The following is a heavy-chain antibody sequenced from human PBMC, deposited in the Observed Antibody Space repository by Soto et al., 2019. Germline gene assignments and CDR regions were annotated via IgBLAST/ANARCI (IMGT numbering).Heavy chain of an antibody. CDR1: GYTFNTYV. CDR2: INAGNGNT. V-gene: IGHV1-3*01. D-gene: IGHD2-2*02. J-gene: IGHJ6*03. CDR3: ARGRVVVVPAAIIRYYYYYMDV. Sequence: GASVKVSCKASGYTFNTYVMHWVRQAPGQRLEWMGWINAGNGNTTYSQNFQGRVTFVRDTSASTAYMELSSLRSEDTAVYYCARGRVVVVPAAIIRYYYYYMDVWGKGTTVTVSS.